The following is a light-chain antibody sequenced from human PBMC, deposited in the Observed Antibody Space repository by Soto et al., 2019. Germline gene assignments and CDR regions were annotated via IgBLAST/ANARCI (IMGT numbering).Light chain of an antibody. Sequence: QAVVTQEPSFSVSPGGTVTLTCGLNSGSVSTRHYPSWYQQTPGQAPRALIYSTNTRSSGVPDRFSGSILGSKAALTITGAQADDESEYHWVLYMGTGISVFGGGTQLTVL. CDR1: SGSVSTRHY. J-gene: IGLJ2*01. V-gene: IGLV8-61*01. CDR3: VLYMGTGISV. CDR2: STN.